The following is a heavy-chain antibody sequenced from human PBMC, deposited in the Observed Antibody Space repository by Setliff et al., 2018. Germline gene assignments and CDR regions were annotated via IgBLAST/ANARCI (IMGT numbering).Heavy chain of an antibody. V-gene: IGHV4-61*02. CDR1: GDSINSGTYY. CDR3: ARRPTGPGAPFDI. Sequence: SETLSLTCSVSGDSINSGTYYWSWFRQSAGKGLEWIGRIYTGGSTNYNPSLKSRVTISVDRSRNQFSLQLSSVTSADTALYFFARRPTGPGAPFDIWGHGTMVTVSS. D-gene: IGHD3-10*01. J-gene: IGHJ3*02. CDR2: IYTGGST.